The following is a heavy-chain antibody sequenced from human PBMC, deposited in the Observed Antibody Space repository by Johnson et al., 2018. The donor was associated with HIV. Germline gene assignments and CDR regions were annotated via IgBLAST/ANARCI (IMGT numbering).Heavy chain of an antibody. CDR3: ASSRRGQQLVPLAFDI. CDR2: IYRGGST. J-gene: IGHJ3*02. Sequence: VQLVESGGGLVQPGGSLRLSCAASGFTFSNAWMSWVRQAPGKGLEWVSVIYRGGSTYYADSVKGRFTISRDNSKNTLYLQMNSLRAEDTAVYYCASSRRGQQLVPLAFDIWGQGTMVTVSS. CDR1: GFTFSNAW. V-gene: IGHV3-66*02. D-gene: IGHD6-13*01.